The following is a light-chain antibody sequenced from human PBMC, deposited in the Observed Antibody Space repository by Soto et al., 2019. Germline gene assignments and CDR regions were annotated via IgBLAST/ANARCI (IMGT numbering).Light chain of an antibody. J-gene: IGKJ3*01. V-gene: IGKV1-9*01. CDR3: QQLNSYSRFT. CDR1: QGISSY. Sequence: DIQLTQSPSFLSASVGDRVTITCRASQGISSYLAWYQQKPGKATKLLIYAASTLQSGVPSRFSGSGSGTEFTLTISSLQPEDFETYYCQQLNSYSRFTFGPGTKVDIK. CDR2: AAS.